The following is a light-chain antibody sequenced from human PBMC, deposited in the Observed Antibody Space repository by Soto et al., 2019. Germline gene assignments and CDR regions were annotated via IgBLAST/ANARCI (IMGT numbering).Light chain of an antibody. J-gene: IGLJ3*02. CDR2: EVS. Sequence: QSALTQPASVSGSPGQSITISCTGISSDVGGYNYVSWYQQHPGKAPKLMIYEVSNRPSGVSNRFSGSKSGNTASLTISGLQAEDEADYYCSSYTSSTTHWVFGGGTNLTVL. V-gene: IGLV2-14*01. CDR1: SSDVGGYNY. CDR3: SSYTSSTTHWV.